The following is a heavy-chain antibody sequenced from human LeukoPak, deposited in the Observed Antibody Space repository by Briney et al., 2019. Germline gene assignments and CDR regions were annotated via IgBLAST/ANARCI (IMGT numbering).Heavy chain of an antibody. D-gene: IGHD4-17*01. CDR1: GGSISSSSYY. Sequence: KPSETLSLTCTVSGGSISSSSYYWGWIRQPPGKGLEWIGSIYYSGSTYYNPSLKSRVTISVDTSKNQFSLKLSSVTAADTAVYYCARDDYGDYSYYYYYGMDVWGQGTTVTVSS. J-gene: IGHJ6*02. V-gene: IGHV4-39*02. CDR3: ARDDYGDYSYYYYYGMDV. CDR2: IYYSGST.